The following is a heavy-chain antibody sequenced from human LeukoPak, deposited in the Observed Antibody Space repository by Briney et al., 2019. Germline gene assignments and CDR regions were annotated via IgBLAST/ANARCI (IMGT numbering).Heavy chain of an antibody. Sequence: ASVKVSCKASGYTFTSYGISWVRQAPGQGLEWMGWISAYNGNTNYAQKLRGRVTMTTDTSTSTAYMELRSLRSDDTAVYYCARDPGYYDSSGSPSYYFDYWGQGTLVTVSS. V-gene: IGHV1-18*01. D-gene: IGHD3-22*01. J-gene: IGHJ4*02. CDR2: ISAYNGNT. CDR3: ARDPGYYDSSGSPSYYFDY. CDR1: GYTFTSYG.